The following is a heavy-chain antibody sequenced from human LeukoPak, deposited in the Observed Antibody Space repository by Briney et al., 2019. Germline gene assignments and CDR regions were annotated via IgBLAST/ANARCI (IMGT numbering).Heavy chain of an antibody. Sequence: ASVKVSCKVSGYTLTELSMHWVRQAPGKGLEWMGGFDPEDGETIYAQKFQGRVTMTEDTSIDTAYMELSSLRSEDTAVYYCATEKAAAGTLAWFDPWGQGTLVTVSS. D-gene: IGHD6-13*01. CDR1: GYTLTELS. CDR2: FDPEDGET. V-gene: IGHV1-24*01. CDR3: ATEKAAAGTLAWFDP. J-gene: IGHJ5*02.